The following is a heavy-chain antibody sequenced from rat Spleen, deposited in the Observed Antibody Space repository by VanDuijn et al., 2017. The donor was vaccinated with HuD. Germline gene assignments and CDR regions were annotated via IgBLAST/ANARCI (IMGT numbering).Heavy chain of an antibody. D-gene: IGHD4-2*01. CDR3: TTVVGDSYWYFDF. CDR2: ITNTGRST. V-gene: IGHV5-31*01. J-gene: IGHJ1*01. Sequence: EVQLVESGGGLVQPGRSLKISCVASGFTFNNYWMTWIRQAPGKGLEWVASITNTGRSTYYPDSVKGRFTISRDTAENTLYLQMTSLRSEDTATYYCTTVVGDSYWYFDFWGPGTMVTVSS. CDR1: GFTFNNYW.